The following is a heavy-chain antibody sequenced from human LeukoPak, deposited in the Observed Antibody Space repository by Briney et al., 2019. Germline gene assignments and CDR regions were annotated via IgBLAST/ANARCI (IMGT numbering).Heavy chain of an antibody. CDR2: INHSGST. V-gene: IGHV4-34*01. CDR3: ARALLWFGELSNWFDP. Sequence: PSETLSLTCAVYGGSFSGYYWSWIRQPPGKGLEWIGEINHSGSTNYNPSLKSRVTISVDTPKNQFSLKLTSVTAADTAVYYCARALLWFGELSNWFDPWGQGTLVTVSS. D-gene: IGHD3-10*01. CDR1: GGSFSGYY. J-gene: IGHJ5*02.